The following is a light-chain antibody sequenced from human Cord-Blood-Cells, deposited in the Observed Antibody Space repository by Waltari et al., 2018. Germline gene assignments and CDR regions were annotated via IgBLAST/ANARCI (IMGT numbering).Light chain of an antibody. J-gene: IGLJ3*02. V-gene: IGLV2-23*01. CDR1: SSDVGRYNL. CDR2: EGS. Sequence: QSALTQPASVSGSPGQSITISCTGTSSDVGRYNLVSWYQQHPSKAPKLIIYEGSKRPSGVSNRFSGSKSGNTASLTISGLQAEDEADYYCCSYAGSSTWVFGGGTKLTVL. CDR3: CSYAGSSTWV.